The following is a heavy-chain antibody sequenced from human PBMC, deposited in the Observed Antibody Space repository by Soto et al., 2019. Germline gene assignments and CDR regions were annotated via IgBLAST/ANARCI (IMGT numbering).Heavy chain of an antibody. CDR2: IYPADSDT. D-gene: IGHD2-8*01. V-gene: IGHV5-51*01. J-gene: IGHJ4*02. Sequence: GESLKISCKASGYSFPNYWIAWVRQVPGKGLEWMGIIYPADSDTRYSPSFQGQVTISADKSTSTAYLQWSSLKASDTAMYYCARRSYCTNGVCSYYFDYWGQGTLVTVYS. CDR3: ARRSYCTNGVCSYYFDY. CDR1: GYSFPNYW.